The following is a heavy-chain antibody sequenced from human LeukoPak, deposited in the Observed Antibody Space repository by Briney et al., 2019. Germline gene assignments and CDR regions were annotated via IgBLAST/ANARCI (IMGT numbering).Heavy chain of an antibody. V-gene: IGHV4-34*01. J-gene: IGHJ4*02. CDR2: INHSGST. D-gene: IGHD3-10*01. Sequence: PSETLSLTCAVYGGSFSGYYWSWIRQPPGKGLEWIGEINHSGSTNYNPSLKSRVTISVDTSKNQFSLKLSSVTAADTAVYYCARGTLPDYYGSGGTGNPAAFDYWGQGTLVTVSS. CDR1: GGSFSGYY. CDR3: ARGTLPDYYGSGGTGNPAAFDY.